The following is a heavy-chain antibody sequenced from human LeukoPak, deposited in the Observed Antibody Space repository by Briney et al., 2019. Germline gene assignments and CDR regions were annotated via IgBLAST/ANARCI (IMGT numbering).Heavy chain of an antibody. Sequence: ASVKVSCKASGYTFTSYDINWVRQATGQGLEWMGWMNPNSGNTGYAQKFQGRVTITGNTSISTAYMELSSLRSEDTAVYYCARGRRGITIFGVVYYYMDVWGKGTTVTVSS. CDR1: GYTFTSYD. V-gene: IGHV1-8*03. D-gene: IGHD3-3*01. CDR3: ARGRRGITIFGVVYYYMDV. J-gene: IGHJ6*03. CDR2: MNPNSGNT.